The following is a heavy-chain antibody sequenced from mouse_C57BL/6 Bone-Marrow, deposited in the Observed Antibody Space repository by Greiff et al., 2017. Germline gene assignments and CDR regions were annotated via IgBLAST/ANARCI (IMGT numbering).Heavy chain of an antibody. Sequence: VKLMESGAELVRPGTSVKVSCKASGYAFTNYLIEWVKQRPGKGLEWIGVINPGSGGTNYNEKLKGKATLTADKSSRTAYMQLRSLTSEDAAVYFGARGDYDDEGVDYGGQGTTLTVSS. CDR1: GYAFTNYL. CDR2: INPGSGGT. D-gene: IGHD2-4*01. J-gene: IGHJ2*01. V-gene: IGHV1-54*01. CDR3: ARGDYDDEGVDY.